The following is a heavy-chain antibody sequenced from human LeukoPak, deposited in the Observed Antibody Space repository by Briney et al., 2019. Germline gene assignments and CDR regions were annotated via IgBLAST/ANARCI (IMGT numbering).Heavy chain of an antibody. CDR2: INLNTGGV. CDR1: GDSFSDSY. CDR3: GTVRGILSYFDL. Sequence: ASVKVSFKASGDSFSDSYIHLVRQAPAQGPEWMGWINLNTGGVNYAQKFDGRFSMTRDTYINTALMELSGLRFDDTAAYYCGTVRGILSYFDLWGRGPLVTVSS. V-gene: IGHV1-2*02. D-gene: IGHD3-16*01. J-gene: IGHJ2*01.